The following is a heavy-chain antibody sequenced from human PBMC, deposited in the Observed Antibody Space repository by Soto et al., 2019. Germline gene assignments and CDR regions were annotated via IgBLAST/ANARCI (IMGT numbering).Heavy chain of an antibody. CDR2: INPKSGDT. CDR1: GYTLTDYY. Sequence: QVQLVQSGAEVKKPGASVKVSCKASGYTLTDYYLHWVRQAPGQGLEWMGWINPKSGDTNYAQKLQDRVTLTRDTSNSTADMELSRMRIDDTAVYYCARDMQGWGGYWGQGTLVTVSS. D-gene: IGHD3-16*01. J-gene: IGHJ4*02. CDR3: ARDMQGWGGY. V-gene: IGHV1-2*02.